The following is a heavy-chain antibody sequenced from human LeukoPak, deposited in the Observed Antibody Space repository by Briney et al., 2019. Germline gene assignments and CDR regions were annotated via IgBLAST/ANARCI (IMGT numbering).Heavy chain of an antibody. D-gene: IGHD2-2*02. J-gene: IGHJ3*02. CDR3: AKEQGWYTSQRGAFDI. CDR1: GFTFNTYD. V-gene: IGHV3-13*01. CDR2: IGTAGDT. Sequence: GGSLRLSCAASGFTFNTYDMHCVRQGIGKGLEGVAVIGTAGDTYYAGYVEGRFTISSDNAQTSLYLQMRSLRAGDTDVYYCAKEQGWYTSQRGAFDICGQGTMVTVSS.